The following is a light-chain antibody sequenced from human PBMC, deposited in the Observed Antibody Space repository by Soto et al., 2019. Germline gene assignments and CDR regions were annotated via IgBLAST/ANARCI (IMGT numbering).Light chain of an antibody. V-gene: IGKV3-20*01. Sequence: IVLTQSPGTLSLSPGDRATLSCRASQPVRNMYIGWYQQKPGQAPSLLVYAASTRAAGIPDRFSASGSGTDFTLTISRLEPEDFAVYYCLQDSLSPWTFGQGTKVEIK. CDR2: AAS. CDR3: LQDSLSPWT. J-gene: IGKJ1*01. CDR1: QPVRNMY.